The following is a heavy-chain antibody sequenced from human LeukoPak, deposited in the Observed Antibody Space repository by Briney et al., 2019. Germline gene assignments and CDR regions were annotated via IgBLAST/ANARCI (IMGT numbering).Heavy chain of an antibody. J-gene: IGHJ4*02. CDR1: GGTFSSYA. CDR2: IIPIFGTA. D-gene: IGHD6-13*01. Sequence: SVKVSCKASGGTFSSYAISWVRQAPGQGLEWMGGIIPIFGTANYAQKFQGRVTITADESTSTAYMELSGLRSEDTAVYYCAKDPGYSSSSSYWGQGTLVTVSS. V-gene: IGHV1-69*13. CDR3: AKDPGYSSSSSY.